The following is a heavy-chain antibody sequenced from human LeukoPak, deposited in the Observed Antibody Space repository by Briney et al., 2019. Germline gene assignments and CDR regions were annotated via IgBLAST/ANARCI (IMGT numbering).Heavy chain of an antibody. J-gene: IGHJ4*02. CDR1: GFTFSSYS. CDR2: ISSSSSYI. V-gene: IGHV3-21*01. Sequence: PGGSLRLSCAASGFTFSSYSMSWVRQAPGKGLEWVSSISSSSSYIYYADSVKGRFTISRDNAKNSLYLQMNSLRAEDTAVYYCARDVHDYGDYGVEDYWGQGTLVTVSS. CDR3: ARDVHDYGDYGVEDY. D-gene: IGHD4-17*01.